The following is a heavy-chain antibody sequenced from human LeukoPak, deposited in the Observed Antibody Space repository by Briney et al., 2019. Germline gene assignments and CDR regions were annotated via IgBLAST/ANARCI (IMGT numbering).Heavy chain of an antibody. CDR1: GFTFSSYA. CDR3: AREDRLRFYYMDV. V-gene: IGHV3-30-3*01. J-gene: IGHJ6*03. D-gene: IGHD5-12*01. Sequence: PGGSLRLSCAASGFTFSSYAMHWVRQAPGKGLERVAVISYDGSNKYYADSVKGRFTISRDNSKNTLYLQMNSLRAEDTAVYYCAREDRLRFYYMDVWGKGTTVTVSS. CDR2: ISYDGSNK.